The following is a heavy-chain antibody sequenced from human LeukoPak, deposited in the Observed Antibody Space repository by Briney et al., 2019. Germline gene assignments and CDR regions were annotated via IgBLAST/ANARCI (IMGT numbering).Heavy chain of an antibody. CDR1: GGSFSGYY. CDR2: INHSGST. D-gene: IGHD2-2*01. CDR3: ARVVPAAVNYYYYYGMDV. J-gene: IGHJ6*02. Sequence: PSETLSLTCAVYGGSFSGYYWSWIRQPPGKGLEWIGEINHSGSTNYNPSLKSRVTISVDTSKNQFSLKLSSVTAADTAVYYCARVVPAAVNYYYYYGMDVWGQGTTVTVSS. V-gene: IGHV4-34*01.